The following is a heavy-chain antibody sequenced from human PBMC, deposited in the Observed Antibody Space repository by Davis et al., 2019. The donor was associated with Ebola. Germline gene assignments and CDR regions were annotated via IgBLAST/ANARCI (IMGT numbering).Heavy chain of an antibody. CDR1: GSTFSAYY. Sequence: PAGSLRLSCAASGSTFSAYYMNWVRQAPGKGLEWVSYISSSSTLIYYADSVKGRSTISRDNAKNSLFLQMSSLGDEDTALYYCATVRDMGFDYWGQGVLVTVSS. CDR3: ATVRDMGFDY. J-gene: IGHJ4*02. CDR2: ISSSSTLI. V-gene: IGHV3-48*02.